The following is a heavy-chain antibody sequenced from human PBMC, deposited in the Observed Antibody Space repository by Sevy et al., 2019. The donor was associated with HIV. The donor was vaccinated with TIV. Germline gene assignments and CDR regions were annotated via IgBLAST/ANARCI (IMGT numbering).Heavy chain of an antibody. CDR1: GFTSSSYA. CDR2: ISESGAMT. J-gene: IGHJ4*02. CDR3: AKASIEVAATTGGVFDY. D-gene: IGHD6-19*01. Sequence: GGSLRLSCVASGFTSSSYAMSWVRQAPGKGLEWVSSISESGAMTYYADSVKGRFIISRDNSKSTLYLQMNSLRAEDTAIYYCAKASIEVAATTGGVFDYWGQGTLVTVSS. V-gene: IGHV3-23*01.